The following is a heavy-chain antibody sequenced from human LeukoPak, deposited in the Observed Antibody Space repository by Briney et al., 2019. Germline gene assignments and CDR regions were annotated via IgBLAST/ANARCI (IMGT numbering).Heavy chain of an antibody. CDR3: ARDMTTVTGDAFDI. D-gene: IGHD4-17*01. V-gene: IGHV3-30*04. J-gene: IGHJ3*02. CDR2: ISYDGSNK. CDR1: GFTFSRYG. Sequence: GRSLRLSCAASGFTFSRYGMHWVRQAPGKGLEWVTAISYDGSNKYYADSVKGRFTISRDNSKNTLYLQMNSLRAEDTAVYYCARDMTTVTGDAFDIWGQGTMVTVSS.